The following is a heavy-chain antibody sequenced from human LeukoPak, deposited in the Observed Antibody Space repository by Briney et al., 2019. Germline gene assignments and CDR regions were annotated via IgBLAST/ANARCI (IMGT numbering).Heavy chain of an antibody. J-gene: IGHJ4*02. CDR1: GFTFSDYY. CDR2: ISSSSSYT. V-gene: IGHV3-11*03. Sequence: PGGSLRLSCAASGFTFSDYYMSWIRQAPGKGLEWVSYISSSSSYTNYADSVKGRFTISRDNAKNSLYLQMNSLRDEDTAVYYCASSRGWGSGSYYKDYWGQGTLVTVSS. CDR3: ASSRGWGSGSYYKDY. D-gene: IGHD3-10*01.